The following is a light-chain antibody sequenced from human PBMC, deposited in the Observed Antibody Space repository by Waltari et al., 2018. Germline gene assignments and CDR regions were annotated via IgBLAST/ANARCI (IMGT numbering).Light chain of an antibody. CDR1: QSVLYSSKNKNY. V-gene: IGKV4-1*01. J-gene: IGKJ2*01. Sequence: DIVMTQSPDSLAVSLGERATINCKSSQSVLYSSKNKNYLAWYQQKPGQPPKLLIYWASTRESGVPDRFSGSGSETDFTLTISSLQAEDVAVYYCQQYYSSLPYTFGQGTKLEIK. CDR2: WAS. CDR3: QQYYSSLPYT.